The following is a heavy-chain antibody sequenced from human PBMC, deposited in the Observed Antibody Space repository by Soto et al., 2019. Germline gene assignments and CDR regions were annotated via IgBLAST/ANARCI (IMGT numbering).Heavy chain of an antibody. CDR1: GDSVSSKSAA. V-gene: IGHV6-1*01. CDR2: TYYRSKWYS. Sequence: SQTLSLTCAISGDSVSSKSAAWNWIRQSPSRGLEWLGRTYYRSKWYSDYAVSLKSRITIDPGTSKNQFSLQLNSVTPEDTAVYYCARDGFSPSYSSYRRGAFDVWGQGTMVTVS. J-gene: IGHJ3*01. CDR3: ARDGFSPSYSSYRRGAFDV. D-gene: IGHD6-6*01.